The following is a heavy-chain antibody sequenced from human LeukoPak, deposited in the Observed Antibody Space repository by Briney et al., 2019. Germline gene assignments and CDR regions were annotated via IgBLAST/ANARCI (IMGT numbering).Heavy chain of an antibody. V-gene: IGHV1-69*05. CDR1: GYTFTSYD. J-gene: IGHJ6*03. CDR3: ARGGNPSSSWSFYYMDV. D-gene: IGHD6-13*01. CDR2: IIPIFGTA. Sequence: SVKVSCKASGYTFTSYDINWVRQATGQGLEWMGGIIPIFGTANYAQKFQGRVTITTDESTSTAYMELSSLRSEDTAVYYCARGGNPSSSWSFYYMDVWGKGTTVTVSS.